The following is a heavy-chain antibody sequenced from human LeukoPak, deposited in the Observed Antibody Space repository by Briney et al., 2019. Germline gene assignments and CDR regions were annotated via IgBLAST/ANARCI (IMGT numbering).Heavy chain of an antibody. CDR1: AFTFSGYS. D-gene: IGHD6-19*01. CDR2: ISSSGTYI. CDR3: ARIAVADNLFDY. Sequence: GGSLRLSCAASAFTFSGYSMTWVRQAPGKGLEWVSSISSSGTYIYYADSVKGRFTISRNNAKNSLYLQMNSLRAEDTAVYYCARIAVADNLFDYWGQGTLVTVSS. J-gene: IGHJ4*02. V-gene: IGHV3-21*01.